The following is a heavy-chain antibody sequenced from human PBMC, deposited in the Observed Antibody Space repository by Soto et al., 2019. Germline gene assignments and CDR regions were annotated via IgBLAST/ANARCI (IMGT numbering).Heavy chain of an antibody. V-gene: IGHV4-59*01. CDR1: GGSISSYY. CDR3: ARDGDSVGAHFDY. J-gene: IGHJ4*02. CDR2: IHYSGTT. D-gene: IGHD1-26*01. Sequence: SETLSLTCTVSGGSISSYYWSWIRQPPGKGLEWIGYIHYSGTTNYNPSLKSRVTISVDTSKNQFSLKLSSVTAADTAVYYCARDGDSVGAHFDYWGQGAPITVSS.